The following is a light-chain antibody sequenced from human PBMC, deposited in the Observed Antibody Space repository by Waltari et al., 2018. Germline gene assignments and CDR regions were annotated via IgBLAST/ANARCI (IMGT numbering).Light chain of an antibody. V-gene: IGLV6-57*03. CDR3: QSYDSDNPWV. J-gene: IGLJ3*02. CDR2: EDD. CDR1: SGSIAHNY. Sequence: FMLTQPHSVSESPGKTVTISCTRISGSIAHNYIQWYQQRPGRVTTTVIYEDDQRPSGVPDRFSGSIDRSSNSASLTISGLTTEDEADYYCQSYDSDNPWVFGGGTKLTVL.